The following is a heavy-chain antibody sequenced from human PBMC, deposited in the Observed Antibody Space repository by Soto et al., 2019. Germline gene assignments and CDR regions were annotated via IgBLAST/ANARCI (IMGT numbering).Heavy chain of an antibody. CDR1: GGTFSSYA. D-gene: IGHD3-22*01. V-gene: IGHV1-69*13. Sequence: ASVKVSCKASGGTFSSYAISWVRQAPGQGLEWMGGIIPIFGTANYAQKFQGRVTITADESTSTAYMELSSLRSEDTAVYYCAILERITMIVVVTPTYYYYGMDVWGQGTTVTVSS. J-gene: IGHJ6*02. CDR2: IIPIFGTA. CDR3: AILERITMIVVVTPTYYYYGMDV.